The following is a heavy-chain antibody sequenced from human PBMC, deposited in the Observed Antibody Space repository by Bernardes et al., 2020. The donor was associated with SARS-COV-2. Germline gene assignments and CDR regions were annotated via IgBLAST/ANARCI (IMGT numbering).Heavy chain of an antibody. V-gene: IGHV1-69*04. CDR1: GGTFSSYA. Sequence: SVKVSCKASGGTFSSYAISWVRQAPGQGLEWMGRIIPILGIANYAQKFQGRVTITADKSTSTAYMELSSLRSEDTAVYYCARGGRDIVVAIDYYYYYGMDVWGQGTTVTVSS. CDR2: IIPILGIA. CDR3: ARGGRDIVVAIDYYYYYGMDV. D-gene: IGHD2-21*01. J-gene: IGHJ6*02.